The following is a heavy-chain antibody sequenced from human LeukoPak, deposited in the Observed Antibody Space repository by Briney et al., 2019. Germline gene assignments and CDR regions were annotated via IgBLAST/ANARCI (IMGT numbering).Heavy chain of an antibody. Sequence: GKSLKISCKGSGYSFTSYWIGWVRQMPGKGLEWMGIIYPGDSDTRYSPSFQGQVTISADKSISTAYPQWSSLKASDTAMYYCARTNYYDSSGYYEYNWFDPWGQGTLVTVSS. D-gene: IGHD3-22*01. V-gene: IGHV5-51*01. J-gene: IGHJ5*02. CDR3: ARTNYYDSSGYYEYNWFDP. CDR1: GYSFTSYW. CDR2: IYPGDSDT.